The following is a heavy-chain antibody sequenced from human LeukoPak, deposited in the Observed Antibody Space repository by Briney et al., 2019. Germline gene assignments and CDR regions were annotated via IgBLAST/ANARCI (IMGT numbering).Heavy chain of an antibody. CDR2: INAGNGNT. Sequence: ASVKVSCKASGYTFTSYAMHWVRQAPGQRLEWMGWINAGNGNTKYSQKFQGRVTITRDTSASTAYMELSSLRSEDTAVYYCASPRYCSSTSCLFGAFDTWGQGTMVTVSS. CDR1: GYTFTSYA. V-gene: IGHV1-3*01. CDR3: ASPRYCSSTSCLFGAFDT. D-gene: IGHD2-2*01. J-gene: IGHJ3*02.